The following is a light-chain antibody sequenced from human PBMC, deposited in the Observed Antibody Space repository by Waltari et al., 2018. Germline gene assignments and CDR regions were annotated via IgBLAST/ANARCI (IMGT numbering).Light chain of an antibody. CDR2: GAS. V-gene: IGKV3-20*01. J-gene: IGKJ3*01. Sequence: EIVLTQSPGTLSLSPGERATLSCRASQSVTSSYLAWYQQKPGPAPRLLIYGASSRAPGIPDRFSGSGSGTDFTLTISRLEPEDFAVYYCQQYGSSPSFGPGTKVDIK. CDR3: QQYGSSPS. CDR1: QSVTSSY.